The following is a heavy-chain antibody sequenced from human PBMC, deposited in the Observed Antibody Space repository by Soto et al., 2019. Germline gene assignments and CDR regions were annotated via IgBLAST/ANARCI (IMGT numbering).Heavy chain of an antibody. D-gene: IGHD6-19*01. V-gene: IGHV3-9*01. Sequence: EVQLVESGGGLVQPGRSLRLSCAASGFTFGDYAMQWVRQAPGKGLEWVSAISWNSGSIDYADSVKGRFTISRDNAKNSLYLQMNSLRAEDTALYYCAKSHTTSGCYVTTDYWGQGTRVTVSS. CDR3: AKSHTTSGCYVTTDY. CDR1: GFTFGDYA. J-gene: IGHJ4*02. CDR2: ISWNSGSI.